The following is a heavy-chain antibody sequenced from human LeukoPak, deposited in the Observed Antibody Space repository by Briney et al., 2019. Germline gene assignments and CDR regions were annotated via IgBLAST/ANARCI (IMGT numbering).Heavy chain of an antibody. Sequence: GGSVRLSCAASGFTFSSYSMNWVRQAPGKGLEWVSSISSSSSYIYYADSVKGRFTISRDNAKNSLYLQMNSLRAEDTAVYYCARDSVAPYFDYWGQGTLVTVSS. D-gene: IGHD5/OR15-5a*01. CDR2: ISSSSSYI. V-gene: IGHV3-21*01. CDR3: ARDSVAPYFDY. CDR1: GFTFSSYS. J-gene: IGHJ4*02.